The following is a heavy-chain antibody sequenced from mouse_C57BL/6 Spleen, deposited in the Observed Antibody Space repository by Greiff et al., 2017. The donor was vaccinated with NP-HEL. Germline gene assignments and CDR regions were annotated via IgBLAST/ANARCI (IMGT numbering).Heavy chain of an antibody. V-gene: IGHV1-81*01. CDR2: IYPRSGNT. Sequence: VHLVESGAELARPGASVKLSCKASGYTFTSYGISWVKQRTGQGLEWIGEIYPRSGNTYYNEKFKGKATLTADKSSSKAYMELRSLTSEDSAVYFCARRGVYDGYSSWGTGTTVTVSS. CDR3: ARRGVYDGYSS. D-gene: IGHD2-3*01. J-gene: IGHJ1*03. CDR1: GYTFTSYG.